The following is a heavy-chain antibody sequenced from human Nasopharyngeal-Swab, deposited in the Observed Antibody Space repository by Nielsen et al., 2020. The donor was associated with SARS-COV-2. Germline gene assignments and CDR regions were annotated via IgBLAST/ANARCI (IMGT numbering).Heavy chain of an antibody. CDR2: IYHSGST. Sequence: SETLSLTCTVSGYSISGGYYWGWIRQPPGKGLEWIGSIYHSGSTYYNPSLKSRVTISVDTSKNQFSLKLSSVTAADTAVYYCARDLNRLHPQGAFDYWGQGTLVTVSS. CDR3: ARDLNRLHPQGAFDY. CDR1: GYSISGGYY. D-gene: IGHD4-11*01. J-gene: IGHJ4*02. V-gene: IGHV4-38-2*02.